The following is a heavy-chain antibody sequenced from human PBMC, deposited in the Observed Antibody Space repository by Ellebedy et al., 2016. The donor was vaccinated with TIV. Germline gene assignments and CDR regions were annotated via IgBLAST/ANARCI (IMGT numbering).Heavy chain of an antibody. CDR1: GYTFTSYY. CDR2: INPSSGST. V-gene: IGHV1-46*01. D-gene: IGHD3-22*01. CDR3: ARDRVTTYYYDSSGSEGVFDI. Sequence: ASVKVSXXASGYTFTSYYLHWVRQAPGQGLEWMGLINPSSGSTSYAQKFQGRVTMTRDTSTTTVYMNLSSLRSEDTAVYYCARDRVTTYYYDSSGSEGVFDIWGQGTMVTVSS. J-gene: IGHJ3*02.